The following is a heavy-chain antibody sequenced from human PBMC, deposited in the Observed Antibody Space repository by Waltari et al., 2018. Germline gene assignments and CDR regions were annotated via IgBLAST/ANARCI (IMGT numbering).Heavy chain of an antibody. CDR1: GGTFSSYA. Sequence: QVQLVQSGAEVKKPGSSVKVSCKASGGTFSSYAIRWVRQAPGPGLEWMGGIIPILGIANYAQKFQGRVTITADKSTSTAYMELSSLRSEDTAVYYCARVGYCSGGSCYLWYFDYWGQGTLVTVSS. D-gene: IGHD2-15*01. J-gene: IGHJ4*02. CDR3: ARVGYCSGGSCYLWYFDY. CDR2: IIPILGIA. V-gene: IGHV1-69*10.